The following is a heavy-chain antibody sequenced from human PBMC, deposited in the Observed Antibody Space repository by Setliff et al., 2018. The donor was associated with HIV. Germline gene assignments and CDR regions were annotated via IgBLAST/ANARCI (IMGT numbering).Heavy chain of an antibody. D-gene: IGHD2-21*02. Sequence: GGSLRLSCAASGFTFDDYTMHWVRQAPGKGLEWVSLINWDGGSIFYADSVRGRFTISRDNSNNSLYLQMNSLRTEDTALYYCSKGHPDGDPYYFDYWGQGTLVTVSS. V-gene: IGHV3-43*01. CDR1: GFTFDDYT. J-gene: IGHJ4*02. CDR2: INWDGGSI. CDR3: SKGHPDGDPYYFDY.